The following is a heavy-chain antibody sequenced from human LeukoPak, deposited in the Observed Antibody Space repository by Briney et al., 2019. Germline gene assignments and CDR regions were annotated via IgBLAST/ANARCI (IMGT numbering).Heavy chain of an antibody. V-gene: IGHV4-30-4*01. D-gene: IGHD2-2*01. J-gene: IGHJ6*02. CDR2: IYYSGST. Sequence: PSQTLSLTCTVSGGSISSGDYYWSWIRQPPGKGLEWIGYIYYSGSTYYNPSLKSRVTISVDTSKNQFSLKLSSVTAADTAVYYCARDSPPSLGYYGMDVWGQGTTVTISS. CDR3: ARDSPPSLGYYGMDV. CDR1: GGSISSGDYY.